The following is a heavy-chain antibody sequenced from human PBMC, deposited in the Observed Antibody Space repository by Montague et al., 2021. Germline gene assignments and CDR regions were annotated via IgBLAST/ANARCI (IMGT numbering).Heavy chain of an antibody. D-gene: IGHD5-18*01. V-gene: IGHV3-30*04. CDR2: ISKDGDIT. J-gene: IGHJ4*02. CDR1: GFTFSNYA. CDR3: ARGDSGYSLDY. Sequence: SLRLSCAASGFTFSNYAMHWVRQAPGKGLEWVAVISKDGDITYYPDSLKGRFTVSRDNAKNTLYLQMDSLRGDDTAAFYCARGDSGYSLDYWGQGTLVTVSS.